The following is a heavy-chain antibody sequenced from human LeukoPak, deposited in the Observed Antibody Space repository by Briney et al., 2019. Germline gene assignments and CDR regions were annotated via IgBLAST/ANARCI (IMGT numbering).Heavy chain of an antibody. V-gene: IGHV3-74*01. CDR1: GFTFSSYW. D-gene: IGHD2-2*01. CDR3: ARDHRYCSSTSCYLYYFDY. CDR2: INSDGSST. J-gene: IGHJ4*02. Sequence: PGGSLRLSCAASGFTFSSYWMHWVRQAPGKGLVWVSRINSDGSSTSYADSVKGRFTISRDNAKNTLYLQMNSLRAEDTAVYYCARDHRYCSSTSCYLYYFDYWGQGTLVTVSS.